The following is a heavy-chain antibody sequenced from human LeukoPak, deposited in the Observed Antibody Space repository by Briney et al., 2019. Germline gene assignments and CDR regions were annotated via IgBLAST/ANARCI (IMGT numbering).Heavy chain of an antibody. CDR2: ISVYNGNA. J-gene: IGHJ4*02. CDR1: GYTFPSYG. V-gene: IGHV1-18*01. Sequence: ASVKVSCKASGYTFPSYGISWVRQAPGQGLEWMGWISVYNGNANYAQKLQGRVTMTTDTSTSTAYMELRSLRSDDTAVYYCARDKNRYSYGSWDYWGQGTLVTVSS. CDR3: ARDKNRYSYGSWDY. D-gene: IGHD5-18*01.